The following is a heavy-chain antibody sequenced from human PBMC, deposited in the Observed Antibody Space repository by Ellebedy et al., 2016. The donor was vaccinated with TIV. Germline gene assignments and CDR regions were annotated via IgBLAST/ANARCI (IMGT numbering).Heavy chain of an antibody. CDR1: GFTFSPYS. J-gene: IGHJ3*01. Sequence: GESLKISCAASGFTFSPYSMNWVRQAPGKGLEWVAYISSSGNSLYYGDSVKGRFTVSRDNAKNSLYLQMNSLRDEDTALYYCARDRVAVVVPAFGAFDLWGQGTMVTVSS. V-gene: IGHV3-48*02. CDR3: ARDRVAVVVPAFGAFDL. D-gene: IGHD2-21*01. CDR2: ISSSGNSL.